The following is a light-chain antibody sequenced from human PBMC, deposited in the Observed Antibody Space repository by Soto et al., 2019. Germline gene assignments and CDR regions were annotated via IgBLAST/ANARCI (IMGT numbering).Light chain of an antibody. CDR2: WAS. J-gene: IGKJ1*01. CDR1: QSVLYSSNNKNY. V-gene: IGKV4-1*01. CDR3: QQYYSTPLT. Sequence: DIVMTQSPDSLAVSLGERATINCKSSQSVLYSSNNKNYLAWYQQNPGQTPKLLIYWASTRASGVPDRFSGSGSGTDFTLTISSLQAEDVAVYYCQQYYSTPLTFGQGTKVEI.